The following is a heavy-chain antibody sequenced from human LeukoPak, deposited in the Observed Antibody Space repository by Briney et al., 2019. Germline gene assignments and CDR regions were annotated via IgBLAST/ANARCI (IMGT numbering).Heavy chain of an antibody. Sequence: SETLSLTCTVSGGSISSYYWGWIRQPPGKGLEWIGSIYYSGSTYYNPSLKSRVTISVDTSKNQFSLKLSSVTAADTAVYYCARQLVVVVPAEFDYWGQGTLVTVSS. CDR3: ARQLVVVVPAEFDY. D-gene: IGHD2-2*01. J-gene: IGHJ4*02. CDR2: IYYSGST. V-gene: IGHV4-39*01. CDR1: GGSISSYY.